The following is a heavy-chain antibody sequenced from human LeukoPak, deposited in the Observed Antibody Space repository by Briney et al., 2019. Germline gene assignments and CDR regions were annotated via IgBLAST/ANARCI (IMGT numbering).Heavy chain of an antibody. CDR2: IYYSGST. J-gene: IGHJ4*02. Sequence: PSETLSLTCTVSGGSISSSSYYWGWIRQPPGKGLEWIGYIYYSGSTNYNPSLKSRVTISVDTSKNQFSLKLSSVTAADTAVYYCARSQRGYSYGYFDYWGQGTLVTVSS. D-gene: IGHD5-18*01. CDR1: GGSISSSSYY. V-gene: IGHV4-61*05. CDR3: ARSQRGYSYGYFDY.